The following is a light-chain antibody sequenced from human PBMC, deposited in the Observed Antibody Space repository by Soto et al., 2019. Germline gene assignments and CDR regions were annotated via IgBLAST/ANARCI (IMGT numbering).Light chain of an antibody. CDR3: AAWDDTLNGWV. CDR2: SND. J-gene: IGLJ3*02. Sequence: QSVLAQPPSASGTPGQRVSISCSGSSFNIGSSSVNWYQHVPGAAPQLLIYSNDLRPSEVPDRFSGSKSGTSASLAISGLRSDDEADYYCAAWDDTLNGWVFGGGTKLTVL. V-gene: IGLV1-44*01. CDR1: SFNIGSSS.